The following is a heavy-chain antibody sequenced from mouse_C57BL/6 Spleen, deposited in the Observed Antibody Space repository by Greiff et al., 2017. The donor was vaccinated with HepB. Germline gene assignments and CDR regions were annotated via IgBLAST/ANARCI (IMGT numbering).Heavy chain of an antibody. J-gene: IGHJ3*01. CDR1: GFTFSDYY. CDR3: ARGGYGYGEYDDQAWFAY. V-gene: IGHV5-16*01. CDR2: INYDGSST. Sequence: EVKLEESEGGLVQPGSSMKLSCTASGFTFSDYYMAWVRQVPEKGLEWVANINYDGSSTYYLDSLKSRFIISRDNAKNILYLQMSSLKSEDTATYYCARGGYGYGEYDDQAWFAYWGQGTLVTVSA. D-gene: IGHD2-3*01.